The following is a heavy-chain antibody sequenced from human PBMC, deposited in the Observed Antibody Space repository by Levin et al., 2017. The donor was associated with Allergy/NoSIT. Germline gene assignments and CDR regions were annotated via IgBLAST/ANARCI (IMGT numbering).Heavy chain of an antibody. V-gene: IGHV3-74*01. Sequence: PGGSLRLSCAASGFTFSSYWMHWVHQAPGKGLVWVSRINSDGSSTSYADSVKGRFTISRDNAKNTLYLQMNSLRAEDTAVYYCARDGTSAQGPLRYFDWFTPLDAFDIWGQGTMVTVSS. CDR2: INSDGSST. CDR1: GFTFSSYW. D-gene: IGHD3-9*01. CDR3: ARDGTSAQGPLRYFDWFTPLDAFDI. J-gene: IGHJ3*02.